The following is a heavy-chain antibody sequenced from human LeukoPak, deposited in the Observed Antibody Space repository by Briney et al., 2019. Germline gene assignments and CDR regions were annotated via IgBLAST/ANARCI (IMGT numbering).Heavy chain of an antibody. Sequence: GASVEVSCKASGYTFTGYYMHRVRQAPGQALEWMGWINPNSGGTNYAQKFQGRVTMTRDTSISTAYMELSRLRSDDTAVYYCAREPNPAAYYYDSSGYDFDYWGQGTLVTVSS. CDR1: GYTFTGYY. V-gene: IGHV1-2*02. J-gene: IGHJ4*02. CDR2: INPNSGGT. CDR3: AREPNPAAYYYDSSGYDFDY. D-gene: IGHD3-22*01.